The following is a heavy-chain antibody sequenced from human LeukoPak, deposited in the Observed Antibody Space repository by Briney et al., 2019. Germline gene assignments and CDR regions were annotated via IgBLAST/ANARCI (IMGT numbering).Heavy chain of an antibody. Sequence: ASVMVYCKASGYTFTIYYMHWVRQAPGQGLEWMGWINPNSGGTSYAQRFQGRVTMTTDTSISTAYMKLSGLTSDDTAVYYCARNPPYCTSTNCYNDYWGQGTLVTVSP. J-gene: IGHJ4*02. CDR3: ARNPPYCTSTNCYNDY. CDR1: GYTFTIYY. D-gene: IGHD2-2*02. V-gene: IGHV1-2*02. CDR2: INPNSGGT.